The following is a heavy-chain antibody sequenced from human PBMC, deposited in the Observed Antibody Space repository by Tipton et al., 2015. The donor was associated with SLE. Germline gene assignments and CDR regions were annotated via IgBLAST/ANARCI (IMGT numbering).Heavy chain of an antibody. V-gene: IGHV3-7*01. Sequence: SLRLSCAASGFTFSSYAMSWVRQAPVKGLEWVANIKQDVSETDYLDSVKGRFTISRDNAKNTLYLQMNSLRAEDTAVYYCAREGDLEPTAFDIWGQGTMVTVSS. J-gene: IGHJ3*02. CDR1: GFTFSSYA. D-gene: IGHD1-1*01. CDR3: AREGDLEPTAFDI. CDR2: IKQDVSET.